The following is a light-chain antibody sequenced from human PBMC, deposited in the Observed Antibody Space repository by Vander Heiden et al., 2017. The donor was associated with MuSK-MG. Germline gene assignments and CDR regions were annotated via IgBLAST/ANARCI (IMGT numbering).Light chain of an antibody. Sequence: IVLTPSPATLSLSPGERATLTCRASQSVSSYLDWYQQKPGQAPRLLIYDASNRATGIPARFSGSGSGTDFTLTISSLEPEDFAVYYCQQRSNWPWTFGQGTKVEIK. V-gene: IGKV3-11*01. CDR1: QSVSSY. CDR3: QQRSNWPWT. J-gene: IGKJ1*01. CDR2: DAS.